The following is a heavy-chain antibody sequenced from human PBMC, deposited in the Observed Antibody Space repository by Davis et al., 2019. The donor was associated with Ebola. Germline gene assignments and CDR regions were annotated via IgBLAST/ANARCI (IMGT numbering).Heavy chain of an antibody. J-gene: IGHJ4*02. CDR3: ARGRYSYGYFDY. CDR2: IYHSGST. D-gene: IGHD5-18*01. Sequence: GSLRLSCTVSDYSISSGYYWGWIRQPPGKGLGWIGTIYHSGSTYYNPSLESRVPISLDTSKNQFSLKLSSVTAADTAVYYCARGRYSYGYFDYWGQGTLVTVSP. CDR1: DYSISSGYY. V-gene: IGHV4-38-2*02.